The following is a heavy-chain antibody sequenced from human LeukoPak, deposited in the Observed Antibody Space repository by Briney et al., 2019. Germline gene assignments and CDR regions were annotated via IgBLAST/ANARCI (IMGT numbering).Heavy chain of an antibody. D-gene: IGHD2-15*01. CDR2: ISSSSSYT. V-gene: IGHV3-11*05. J-gene: IGHJ6*02. CDR3: ARDSGGCSGGSCTPTHYGLDV. Sequence: GGSLRLSCAASGFTFSDYYMSWIRQAPGKGLEWVSYISSSSSYTNYADSVKSRFTISRDNAKNSLYLQMNSLRAEDTAVYYCARDSGGCSGGSCTPTHYGLDVWGQGTTVTVSS. CDR1: GFTFSDYY.